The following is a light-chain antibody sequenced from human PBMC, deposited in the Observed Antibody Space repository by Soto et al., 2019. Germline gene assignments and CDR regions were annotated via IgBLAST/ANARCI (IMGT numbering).Light chain of an antibody. J-gene: IGKJ5*01. V-gene: IGKV3-11*01. CDR1: LSVSVY. CDR3: HQRQYWPPIT. CDR2: DAS. Sequence: EIVLTQSPGTLSFSPGERATLSCRTSLSVSVYLDWYQQKPGQAPRLLISDASNRATGIPARFSGSGSGTDFTLTISSLEPEDFAVYYCHQRQYWPPITFGQGTRLEIK.